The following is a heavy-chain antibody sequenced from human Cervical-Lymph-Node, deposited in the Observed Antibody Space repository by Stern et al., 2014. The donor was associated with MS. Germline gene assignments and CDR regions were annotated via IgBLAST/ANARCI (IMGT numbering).Heavy chain of an antibody. CDR3: ARGRTAALGDY. Sequence: QVQLVQSGGGLVKPGGSLSLSCAASGFTFRDSYMTWVRQAPGKGLEWLSYISSSGSTIYYADSVKGRFTISRDNAKSSLYLQMNSLRAEDTAVYYCARGRTAALGDYWGQGTLVTVSS. V-gene: IGHV3-11*01. CDR1: GFTFRDSY. CDR2: ISSSGSTI. D-gene: IGHD2-2*01. J-gene: IGHJ4*02.